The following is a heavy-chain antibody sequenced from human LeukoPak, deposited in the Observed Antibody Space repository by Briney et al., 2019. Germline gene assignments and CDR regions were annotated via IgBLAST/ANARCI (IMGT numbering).Heavy chain of an antibody. CDR1: GGTFSSYA. J-gene: IGHJ4*02. D-gene: IGHD2-15*01. V-gene: IGHV1-69*05. CDR3: ARERPRKYCSGGSCPIDY. Sequence: SVKVSCKASGGTFSSYAISWVQQAPGQGLEWMGRIIPIFGTANYAQKFQGRVTITTDESTSTAYMELSSLRSEDTAVYYCARERPRKYCSGGSCPIDYWGQGTLVTVSS. CDR2: IIPIFGTA.